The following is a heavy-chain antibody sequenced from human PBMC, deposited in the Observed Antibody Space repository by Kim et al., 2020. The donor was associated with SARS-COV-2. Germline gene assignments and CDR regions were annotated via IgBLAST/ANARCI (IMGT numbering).Heavy chain of an antibody. CDR1: GFTFSSYW. CDR3: ARGRPNTTGRPNYIEH. Sequence: GGSLRLSCAASGFTFSSYWMHWVRQAPGKGLVWVSRIYYDGSSTSYADSVKCRFTISRDNARNTLYLEMNSLRAEDTAVYYCARGRPNTTGRPNYIEHWGQGTLVTGSS. V-gene: IGHV3-74*01. J-gene: IGHJ4*02. D-gene: IGHD1-1*01. CDR2: IYYDGSST.